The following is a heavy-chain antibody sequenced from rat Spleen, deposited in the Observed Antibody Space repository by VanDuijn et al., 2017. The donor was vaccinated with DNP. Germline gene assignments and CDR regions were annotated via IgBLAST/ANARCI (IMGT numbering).Heavy chain of an antibody. J-gene: IGHJ3*01. CDR2: IIFDGSPT. V-gene: IGHV5-7*01. CDR3: ARHDLDGYYHRYWFAY. D-gene: IGHD1-12*03. CDR1: GFTFSDYN. Sequence: EVQLIESGGGLVLPGRSLKLSCAASGFTFSDYNMAWVRQAPKKGLEWVTTIIFDGSPTYYRDSVKGRFTISRDNAKSTLYLQMDSLRSEDTATYYCARHDLDGYYHRYWFAYWGQGTLVTVSS.